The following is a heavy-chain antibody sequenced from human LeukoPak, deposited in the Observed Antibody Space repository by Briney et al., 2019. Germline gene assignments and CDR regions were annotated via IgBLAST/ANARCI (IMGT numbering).Heavy chain of an antibody. CDR1: GFTFSSYA. CDR3: AREGSTYYDILTGYFHFDY. Sequence: GGSLRLSCAASGFTFSSYALPWVRQAPGKGLEWVAVISYDGRNKYYADSVKGRFTISRDNSKNTLYLQMNSLRAEDTAVYYCAREGSTYYDILTGYFHFDYWGQGALVTVSS. D-gene: IGHD3-9*01. CDR2: ISYDGRNK. J-gene: IGHJ4*02. V-gene: IGHV3-30*04.